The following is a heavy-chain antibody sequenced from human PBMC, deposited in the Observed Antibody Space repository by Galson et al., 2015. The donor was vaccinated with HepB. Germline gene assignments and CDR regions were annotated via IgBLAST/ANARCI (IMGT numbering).Heavy chain of an antibody. J-gene: IGHJ5*02. D-gene: IGHD2-15*01. CDR3: ARGALVAVVVGTQNNWFDP. Sequence: SVKVSCKASGYTFSSYSITWVRQAPGQGLEWVGWFSPYNRETNFARKFQGRLTMTTDTFTSTAYMELRSLRPDDTAVYYCARGALVAVVVGTQNNWFDPWGQGTLVTVSS. CDR2: FSPYNRET. V-gene: IGHV1-18*01. CDR1: GYTFSSYS.